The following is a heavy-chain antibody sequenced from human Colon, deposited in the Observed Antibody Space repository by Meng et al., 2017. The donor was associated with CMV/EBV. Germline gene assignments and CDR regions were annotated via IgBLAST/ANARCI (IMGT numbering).Heavy chain of an antibody. CDR3: ARGMVRGVTPLLDWFEP. V-gene: IGHV4-38-2*02. Sequence: GSLRLSCNVSGYSITRGYSWGWVRQSPGGGLEWLGSILHSGSTYYNSSLKSRVIISVDTSKNQFSLNLKSVTAADTAVYFCARGMVRGVTPLLDWFEPWGQGTLVTVFS. D-gene: IGHD3-10*01. CDR2: ILHSGST. J-gene: IGHJ5*02. CDR1: GYSITRGYS.